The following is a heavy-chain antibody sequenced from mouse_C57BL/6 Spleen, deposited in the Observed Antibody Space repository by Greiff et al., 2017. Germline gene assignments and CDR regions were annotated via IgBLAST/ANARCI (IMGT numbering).Heavy chain of an antibody. V-gene: IGHV1-64*01. CDR1: GYTFTSYW. J-gene: IGHJ3*01. CDR2: IHPNSGST. CDR3: ARVRTSWFAY. Sequence: QVQLQQPGAELVKPGASVKLSCKASGYTFTSYWMHWVKQRPGQGLEWIGMIHPNSGSTNYNEKFKSKATLTVDKSSSTAYMQLSSLTAEDSAVYYCARVRTSWFAYWGQGTLVTVSA.